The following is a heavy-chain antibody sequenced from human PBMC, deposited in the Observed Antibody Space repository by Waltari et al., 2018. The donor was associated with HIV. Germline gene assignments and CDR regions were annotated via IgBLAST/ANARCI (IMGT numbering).Heavy chain of an antibody. D-gene: IGHD3-22*01. V-gene: IGHV1-8*02. CDR1: GYTFINFD. CDR3: ARNSSAKGNRYFYYGLDV. J-gene: IGHJ4*02. Sequence: QVYLVQSGPEVKRPGASVKISCKAYGYTFINFDVNWVRQAAGQGPEWLGWRNPNSGNTASPYIFEERVTMTTDVSTATAYMEMSGLTPEDTAIYYCARNSSAKGNRYFYYGLDVWGQGTLVTVSS. CDR2: RNPNSGNT.